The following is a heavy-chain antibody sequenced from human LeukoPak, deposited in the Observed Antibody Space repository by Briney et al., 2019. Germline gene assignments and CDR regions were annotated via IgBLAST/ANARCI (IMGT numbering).Heavy chain of an antibody. Sequence: GGSLRLSCEASGFTFSSYDMNWVRQAPGKGLEWVSVISGIGGSTDYADSVKGRFSISRDNSKNTLYLQMNSPRAEDTAVYYCAKIIGQRFITMVRGVIALVFDYWGQGTLVTVSS. CDR1: GFTFSSYD. CDR3: AKIIGQRFITMVRGVIALVFDY. V-gene: IGHV3-23*01. D-gene: IGHD3-10*01. CDR2: ISGIGGST. J-gene: IGHJ4*02.